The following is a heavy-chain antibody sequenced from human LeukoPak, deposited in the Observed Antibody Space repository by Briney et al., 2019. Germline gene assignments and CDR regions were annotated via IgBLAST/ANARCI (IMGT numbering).Heavy chain of an antibody. Sequence: PGGSLRLSCAASGFTFSNYAMTWVRQGPGKGLEWVSTVSNSGGTTFYADSVEGRFTISRDNSKNTLYLQMSSLRAEDTAVYYCAKELRVRGVIDYWGQGTLVTVSS. J-gene: IGHJ4*02. CDR1: GFTFSNYA. CDR3: AKELRVRGVIDY. CDR2: VSNSGGTT. D-gene: IGHD3-10*01. V-gene: IGHV3-23*01.